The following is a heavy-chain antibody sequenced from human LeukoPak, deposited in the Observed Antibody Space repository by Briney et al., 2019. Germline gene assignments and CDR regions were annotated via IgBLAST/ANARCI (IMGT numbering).Heavy chain of an antibody. CDR2: ISAYNGNT. CDR1: GYTFTGYY. D-gene: IGHD2-2*01. V-gene: IGHV1-18*04. CDR3: ARVAGYCSSTSCRNYYYYYMDV. Sequence: GASVKVSCKASGYTFTGYYMHWVRQAPGQGLEWMGWISAYNGNTNYAQKLQGRVTMTTDTSTSTAYMELRSLRSDDTAVYYCARVAGYCSSTSCRNYYYYYMDVWGKGTTVTVSS. J-gene: IGHJ6*03.